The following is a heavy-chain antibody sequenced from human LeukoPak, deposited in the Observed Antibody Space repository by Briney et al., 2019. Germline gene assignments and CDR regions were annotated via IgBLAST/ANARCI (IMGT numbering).Heavy chain of an antibody. CDR2: ITNDGSNK. CDR3: AKCEMIVVPAAIIDY. D-gene: IGHD2-2*01. Sequence: GRSLRLSCEASGFAFSSYAMHWVRQAPGTGLEWVTLITNDGSNKYYTDSVKGRFTISRDNTKNTVYLQMNSLRAEDTAVYYCAKCEMIVVPAAIIDYWGQGTLVTVSS. CDR1: GFAFSSYA. V-gene: IGHV3-30-3*02. J-gene: IGHJ4*02.